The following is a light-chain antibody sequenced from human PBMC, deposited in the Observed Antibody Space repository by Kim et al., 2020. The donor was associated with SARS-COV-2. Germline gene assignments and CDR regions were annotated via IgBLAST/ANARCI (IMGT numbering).Light chain of an antibody. Sequence: PGERATLSCRASQNVGSYLAWYQQKPGQAPRLVIYEASKRATGIPARFSGSGSGTDFTLSIGSLEPEDFAIYHCQQRSDWLTFGGGTKVDIK. CDR3: QQRSDWLT. CDR1: QNVGSY. CDR2: EAS. J-gene: IGKJ4*01. V-gene: IGKV3-11*01.